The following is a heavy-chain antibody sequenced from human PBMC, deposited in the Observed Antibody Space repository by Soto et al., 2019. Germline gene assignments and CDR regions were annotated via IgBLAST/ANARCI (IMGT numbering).Heavy chain of an antibody. CDR2: IKQDGSEK. CDR3: ARAALLWFGELRGGYYYMDV. D-gene: IGHD3-10*01. Sequence: EVQLVESGRGLVQPGGSLRLSCAASGFTFSSYWMSWVRQAPGKGLEWVANIKQDGSEKYYVDSVKGRFTISRDNAKNSLYLQMNSLRAEDTAVYYCARAALLWFGELRGGYYYMDVWGKGTTVTVSS. CDR1: GFTFSSYW. J-gene: IGHJ6*03. V-gene: IGHV3-7*04.